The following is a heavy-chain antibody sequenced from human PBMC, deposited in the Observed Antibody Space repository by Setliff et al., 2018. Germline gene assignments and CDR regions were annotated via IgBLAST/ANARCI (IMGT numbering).Heavy chain of an antibody. D-gene: IGHD5-18*01. J-gene: IGHJ4*02. CDR3: TRGDTSTFWD. Sequence: LSLTCAVSGESIRSNNWWNWVRQPPGKGLEWIGHIYTSGSTNYNPSLKSRVTISVDRSKNQFSLKLTSVTAADTAVYYCTRGDTSTFWDWGQGTLVTVSS. CDR2: IYTSGST. CDR1: GESIRSNNW. V-gene: IGHV4-4*02.